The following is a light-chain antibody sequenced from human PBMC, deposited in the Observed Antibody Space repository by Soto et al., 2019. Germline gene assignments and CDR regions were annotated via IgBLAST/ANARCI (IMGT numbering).Light chain of an antibody. Sequence: QSALTQPASVSGSPGQSITISCTGTSSDVGGYNYVSWYQQHPGKAPKLMIYDVSNWPSGVSNRFSGSKSGNTASLTISGLQAEDEADYYCSSYTSSSNLGFGGGTKLTVL. V-gene: IGLV2-14*01. CDR2: DVS. CDR1: SSDVGGYNY. CDR3: SSYTSSSNLG. J-gene: IGLJ3*02.